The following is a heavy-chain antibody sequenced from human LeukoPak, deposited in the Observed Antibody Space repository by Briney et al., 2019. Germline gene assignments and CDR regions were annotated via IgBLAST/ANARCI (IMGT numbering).Heavy chain of an antibody. D-gene: IGHD1-26*01. CDR1: GGSINGYY. Sequence: PSETLSLTCTVSGGSINGYYWSWIRQPAGKGLEWIGRISATRITHYNPSLESRVTMSVDMSRNQFSLKLSSVAAADTAVFYCARHLGPWGPGTLVTVSS. V-gene: IGHV4-4*07. CDR3: ARHLGP. CDR2: ISATRIT. J-gene: IGHJ4*02.